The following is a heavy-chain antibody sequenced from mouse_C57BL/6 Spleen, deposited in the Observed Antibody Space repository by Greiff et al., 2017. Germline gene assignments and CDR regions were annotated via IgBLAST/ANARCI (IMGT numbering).Heavy chain of an antibody. D-gene: IGHD1-1*01. CDR1: GFTFSDYG. Sequence: EVKVEESGGGLVKPGGSLKLSCAASGFTFSDYGLHWVRQAPEKGLEWVAYISSGSSTIYYADTVKGRFTFSRDNATNTLFLQMTSLRSEDTAMYYCARGGSSYGGWFAYWGQGTLVTVSA. CDR3: ARGGSSYGGWFAY. J-gene: IGHJ3*01. V-gene: IGHV5-17*01. CDR2: ISSGSSTI.